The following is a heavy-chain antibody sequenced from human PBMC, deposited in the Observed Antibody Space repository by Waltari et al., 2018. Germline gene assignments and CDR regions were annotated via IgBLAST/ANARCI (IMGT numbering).Heavy chain of an antibody. Sequence: QVQLQQWGAGLLKPSETLSLTCAVDGGSFSGYYWSWIRQPPGKGLEWIGEINHSGSTNYNPSLKSRVTISVDTSKNQFSLKLSSVTAADTAVYYCARDEGLSYYDSSGYYYWGQGTLVTVSS. CDR3: ARDEGLSYYDSSGYYY. V-gene: IGHV4-34*01. J-gene: IGHJ4*02. D-gene: IGHD3-22*01. CDR2: INHSGST. CDR1: GGSFSGYY.